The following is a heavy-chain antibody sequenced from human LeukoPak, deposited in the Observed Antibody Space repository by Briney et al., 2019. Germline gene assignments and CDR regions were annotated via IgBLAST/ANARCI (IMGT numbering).Heavy chain of an antibody. J-gene: IGHJ4*02. Sequence: PGRSLRLSCAASGFTFSSYGMHWVRQAPGKGLEWVAVISYDGSNKYYADSVKSRFTISRGNSKNTLYLQMNSLRAEDTAVYHCATGSYDFWSGYADSWGQGTLVTVSP. CDR3: ATGSYDFWSGYADS. CDR1: GFTFSSYG. D-gene: IGHD3-3*01. V-gene: IGHV3-30*03. CDR2: ISYDGSNK.